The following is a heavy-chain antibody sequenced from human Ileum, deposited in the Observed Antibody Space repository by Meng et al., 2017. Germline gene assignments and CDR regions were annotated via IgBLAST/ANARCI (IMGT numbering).Heavy chain of an antibody. CDR3: TRDELGIGDY. D-gene: IGHD7-27*01. CDR2: ITNDGSDT. Sequence: GGSLRLSCTASGFTFSNYWMHWVRQAPGQGLVWVSRITNDGSDTAYADTVRGRFTISRDNAKNTLYLQMNSLRAEDTALYYCTRDELGIGDYWGQGTLVTVSS. V-gene: IGHV3-74*01. J-gene: IGHJ4*02. CDR1: GFTFSNYW.